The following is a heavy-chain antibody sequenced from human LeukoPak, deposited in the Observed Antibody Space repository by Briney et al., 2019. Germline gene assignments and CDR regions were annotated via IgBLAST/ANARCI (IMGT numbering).Heavy chain of an antibody. D-gene: IGHD5-12*01. CDR1: GYSFTSCW. J-gene: IGHJ5*02. V-gene: IGHV5-51*01. CDR2: IYPGDSDT. Sequence: GESLKISCKGSGYSFTSCWIGRVRQMPGKGLEWMGIIYPGDSDTRYSPSFQGQITISADKSISTAYLQWSSLKASDTAMYYCARHFGAVATGNWFDPWGQGTLVTVSS. CDR3: ARHFGAVATGNWFDP.